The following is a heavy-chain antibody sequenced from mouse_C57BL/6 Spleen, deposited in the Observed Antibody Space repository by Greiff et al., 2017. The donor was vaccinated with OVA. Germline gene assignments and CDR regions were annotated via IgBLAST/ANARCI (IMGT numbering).Heavy chain of an antibody. D-gene: IGHD1-1*01. CDR3: TRERNPGYGSSGGYFDV. CDR1: GFTFSDAW. Sequence: DVQLVESGGGLVQPGGSMKLSCAASGFTFSDAWMDWVRQSPEQGLEWVAEIRNKANNHATYYDESVKGRFTITRDASKSSVYLQMNSLRAEDTGIYYCTRERNPGYGSSGGYFDVWGTGTTVTVSS. CDR2: IRNKANNHAT. V-gene: IGHV6-6*01. J-gene: IGHJ1*03.